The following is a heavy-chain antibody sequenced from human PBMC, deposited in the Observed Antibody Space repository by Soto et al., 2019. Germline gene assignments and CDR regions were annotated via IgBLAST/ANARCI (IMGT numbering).Heavy chain of an antibody. CDR3: ARLSIPTTVTTRFLGYYYYYYMDV. D-gene: IGHD4-17*01. CDR2: IYYSGST. V-gene: IGHV4-59*08. Sequence: SETLSLTCTVSGGSIISYYWSWIRQPPGKGLEWIGYIYYSGSTNYNPSLKSRVTISVDTSKNQFSLKLSSVTAADTAVYYCARLSIPTTVTTRFLGYYYYYYMDVWGKGTTVTVSS. J-gene: IGHJ6*03. CDR1: GGSIISYY.